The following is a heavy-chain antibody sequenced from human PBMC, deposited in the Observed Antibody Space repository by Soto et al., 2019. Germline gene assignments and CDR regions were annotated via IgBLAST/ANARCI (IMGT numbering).Heavy chain of an antibody. CDR1: GFTFSSYE. Sequence: GGSLRLSCAASGFTFSSYEMNWVRQAPGKGLEWVSYISSSGSTIYYADSVKGRFTISRDNAKNSLYLQMNSLRAEDTAVYYCARDSRRYYYDSSGYYDAFDIWGQGTMVTVSS. CDR3: ARDSRRYYYDSSGYYDAFDI. CDR2: ISSSGSTI. J-gene: IGHJ3*02. V-gene: IGHV3-48*03. D-gene: IGHD3-22*01.